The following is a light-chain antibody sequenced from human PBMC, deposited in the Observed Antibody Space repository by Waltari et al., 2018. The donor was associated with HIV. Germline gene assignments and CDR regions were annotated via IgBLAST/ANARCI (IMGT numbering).Light chain of an antibody. CDR2: LAS. J-gene: IGKJ5*01. Sequence: LSPAIGGTITITCRASQTIDNYLNWYQYKPGQVPKLLIYLASTLNTGVPSRFSGGGSGTSFSLTVSGVQAEDLATYFCQQTYSPHRTFGQGTRLE. CDR3: QQTYSPHRT. CDR1: QTIDNY. V-gene: IGKV1-39*01.